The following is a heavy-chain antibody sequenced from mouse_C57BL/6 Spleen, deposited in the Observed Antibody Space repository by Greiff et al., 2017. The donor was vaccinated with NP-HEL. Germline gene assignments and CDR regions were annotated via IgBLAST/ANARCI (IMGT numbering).Heavy chain of an antibody. J-gene: IGHJ4*01. CDR1: GFTFSSSA. CDR3: TRDGSSYGYAMDY. Sequence: EVKVVESGEGLVKPGGSLKLSCAASGFTFSSSAMSWVRQTPEKRLEWVAYISSGGDYIYYADTVKGRFTISRDNARNTLYLQMSSLKSEDTAMYYCTRDGSSYGYAMDYWGQGTSVTVSS. CDR2: ISSGGDYI. D-gene: IGHD1-1*01. V-gene: IGHV5-9-1*02.